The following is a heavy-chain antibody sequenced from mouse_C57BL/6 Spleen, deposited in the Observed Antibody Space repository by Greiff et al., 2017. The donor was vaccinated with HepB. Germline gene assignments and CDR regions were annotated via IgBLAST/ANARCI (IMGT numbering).Heavy chain of an antibody. CDR1: GYTFTGYW. V-gene: IGHV1-9*01. J-gene: IGHJ1*03. CDR2: ILPGSGST. CDR3: AREGPYYGSSSNWYFDV. Sequence: QVQLKQSGAELMKPGASVKLSCKATGYTFTGYWIEWVKQRPGHGLEWIGEILPGSGSTNYNEKFKGKATFTADTSSNTAYMQLSSLTTEDSAIYYCAREGPYYGSSSNWYFDVWGTGTTVTVSS. D-gene: IGHD1-1*01.